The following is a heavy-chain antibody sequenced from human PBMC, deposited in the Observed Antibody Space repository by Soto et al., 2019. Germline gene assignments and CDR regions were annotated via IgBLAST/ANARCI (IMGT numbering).Heavy chain of an antibody. CDR3: ARALRDDVVVVAAILFDY. D-gene: IGHD2-15*01. CDR1: GGSISSGGYY. CDR2: IYYSGST. J-gene: IGHJ4*02. Sequence: SETLSLTCTVSGGSISSGGYYWSWIRQHPGKGLEWIGYIYYSGSTYYNPSLKSRVTISVDTSKNQFSLKLSSVTAADTAVYYCARALRDDVVVVAAILFDYWGQGTLVTVSS. V-gene: IGHV4-31*03.